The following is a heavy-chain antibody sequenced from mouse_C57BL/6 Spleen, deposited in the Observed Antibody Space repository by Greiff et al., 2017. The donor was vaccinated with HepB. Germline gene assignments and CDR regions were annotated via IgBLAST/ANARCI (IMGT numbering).Heavy chain of an antibody. J-gene: IGHJ2*01. CDR1: GYTFTNYW. CDR3: AREGGYYGSSPPDY. V-gene: IGHV1-63*01. Sequence: QVQLQQSRAELVRPGTSVKMSCKASGYTFTNYWIGWAKQRPGHGLEWIGDIYPGGGYTNYNEKFKGKATLTADKSSSTAYMQFSSLTSEDSAIYYCAREGGYYGSSPPDYWGQGTTLTVSS. D-gene: IGHD1-1*01. CDR2: IYPGGGYT.